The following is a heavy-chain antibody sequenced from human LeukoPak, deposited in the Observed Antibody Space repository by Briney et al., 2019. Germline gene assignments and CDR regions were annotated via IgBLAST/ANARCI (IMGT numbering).Heavy chain of an antibody. V-gene: IGHV3-23*01. CDR2: ISDTGNT. Sequence: GGSLRLSCAASGFTLSSYAMSWVRQAPGKGLEWVSAISDTGNTYHADSVKGRFTISRDSSKNTLFLQVNRLRPEDAAVYYCAKAPVTTCRGAFCYPFDYWGLGTLVTVSS. CDR3: AKAPVTTCRGAFCYPFDY. CDR1: GFTLSSYA. J-gene: IGHJ4*02. D-gene: IGHD2-15*01.